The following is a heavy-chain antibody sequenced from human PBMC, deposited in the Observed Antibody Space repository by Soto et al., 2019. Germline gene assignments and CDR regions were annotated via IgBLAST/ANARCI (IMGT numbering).Heavy chain of an antibody. D-gene: IGHD2-15*01. CDR2: IYYSGST. V-gene: IGHV4-30-4*01. CDR3: ARVPLIRDIVVVVAADGMDV. CDR1: GGSISSGDYY. Sequence: QVQLQESGPGLVKPSQTLSLTCTVSGGSISSGDYYWSWIRQPPGKGLEWIGYIYYSGSTYYNPSLKSRVTISVDTSKNQFSLKLSSVTAADTAVYYCARVPLIRDIVVVVAADGMDVWGQGTTVTVSS. J-gene: IGHJ6*02.